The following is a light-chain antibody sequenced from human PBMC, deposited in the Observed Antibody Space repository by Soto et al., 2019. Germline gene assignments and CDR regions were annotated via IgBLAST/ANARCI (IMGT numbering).Light chain of an antibody. CDR3: QQRSNWWT. Sequence: DIHMTHSPSSLSASVGEIVTITCRASQGISNYLAWYQQKPGKVPKLLIYAASTLQSGVPSRFSGSGSGTDFTLTISSLEPEDFAVYYCQQRSNWWTFGQGTKV. CDR1: QGISNY. J-gene: IGKJ1*01. CDR2: AAS. V-gene: IGKV1-27*01.